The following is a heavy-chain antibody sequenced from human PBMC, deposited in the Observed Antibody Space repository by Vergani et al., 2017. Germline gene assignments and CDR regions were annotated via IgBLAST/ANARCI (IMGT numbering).Heavy chain of an antibody. CDR2: INPSGGST. D-gene: IGHD3-22*01. V-gene: IGHV1-46*01. CDR1: GYTFTSYY. J-gene: IGHJ3*02. CDR3: ARDDDSSGYYGLNAFDI. Sequence: QVQLVQSGAEVKKPGASVKVSCKASGYTFTSYYMHWVRQAPGQGLEWMGIINPSGGSTSYAQKFQGRVTMTRDTSTSTVYMELSSLRSEDTAVYYCARDDDSSGYYGLNAFDIWGQGTMVTVSS.